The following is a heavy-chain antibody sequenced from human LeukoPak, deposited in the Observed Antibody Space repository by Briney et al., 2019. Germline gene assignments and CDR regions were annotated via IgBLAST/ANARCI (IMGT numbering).Heavy chain of an antibody. CDR3: ARDRGSSGPFDP. V-gene: IGHV4-4*07. J-gene: IGHJ5*02. CDR1: GGSISSYY. D-gene: IGHD6-19*01. CDR2: IYSSGST. Sequence: PSETLSLTCTVSGGSISSYYWSWIRQPAGKGLEWIGRIYSSGSTNFNPSLESRLTMSVDTSKNQFSLKLNSVTAAATAVYYCARDRGSSGPFDPWGQGTLVTVSS.